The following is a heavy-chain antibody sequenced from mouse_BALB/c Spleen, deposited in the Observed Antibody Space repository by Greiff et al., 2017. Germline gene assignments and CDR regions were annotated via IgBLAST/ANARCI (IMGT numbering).Heavy chain of an antibody. CDR3: ARHRYDGHWYFDV. CDR2: ISSGGSYT. V-gene: IGHV5-9-3*01. Sequence: EVMLVESGGGLVKPGGSLKLSCAASGFTFSSYAMSWVRQTPEKRLEWVATISSGGSYTYYPDSVKGRFTISRDNAKNTLYLQMSSLRSEDTAMYYCARHRYDGHWYFDVWGAGTTVTVSS. CDR1: GFTFSSYA. D-gene: IGHD2-14*01. J-gene: IGHJ1*01.